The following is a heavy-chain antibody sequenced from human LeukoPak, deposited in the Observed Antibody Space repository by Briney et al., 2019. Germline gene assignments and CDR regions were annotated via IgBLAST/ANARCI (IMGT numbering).Heavy chain of an antibody. D-gene: IGHD2-15*01. V-gene: IGHV3-21*01. Sequence: GGSLRLSCAASGFTFSRYTMNWVRLAPGKGLEWVSSISSSSSYIYYADSMKGRFTISRDNAKKSLYLQMNSLRAEDTAVYYCARDSDEYCSGGACSAFDHWGQGTLVTVSS. CDR1: GFTFSRYT. J-gene: IGHJ4*02. CDR2: ISSSSSYI. CDR3: ARDSDEYCSGGACSAFDH.